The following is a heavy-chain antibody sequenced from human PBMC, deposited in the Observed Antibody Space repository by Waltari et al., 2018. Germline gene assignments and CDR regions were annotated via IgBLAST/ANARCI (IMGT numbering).Heavy chain of an antibody. V-gene: IGHV3-23*04. Sequence: EVQLVESGGGLVQPGGSLRLSCAASVFTFSSYAMSWVRPAPGKGLEWVSAISGSGGSTYYADSVKGRFTISRDNSKNTLYLQMNSLRAEDTAVYYCAKRVTIRYYYGMDVWGQGTTVTVSS. D-gene: IGHD3-9*01. CDR1: VFTFSSYA. CDR2: ISGSGGST. CDR3: AKRVTIRYYYGMDV. J-gene: IGHJ6*02.